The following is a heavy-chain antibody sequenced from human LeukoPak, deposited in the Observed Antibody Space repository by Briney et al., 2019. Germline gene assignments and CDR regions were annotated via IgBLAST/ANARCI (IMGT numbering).Heavy chain of an antibody. CDR1: GFTFSSYA. CDR2: ISYDGSNK. Sequence: TGGSLRLSCAASGFTFSSYAMHWVRQAPGKGLEWVAVISYDGSNKYYADSVKGRFTISRDNSKNTLYLQMNSLRAEDTAGYYCARGTDLYYDFWSGYYSHWGQGTLVTVSS. V-gene: IGHV3-30-3*01. CDR3: ARGTDLYYDFWSGYYSH. D-gene: IGHD3-3*01. J-gene: IGHJ4*02.